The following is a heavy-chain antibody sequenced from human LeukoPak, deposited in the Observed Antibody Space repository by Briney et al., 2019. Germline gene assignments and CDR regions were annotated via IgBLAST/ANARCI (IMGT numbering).Heavy chain of an antibody. CDR1: GGSISSYY. CDR2: IYYSGST. J-gene: IGHJ3*02. CDR3: ARAITIFGVVIVDAFDI. Sequence: PSETLSLTCTVSGGSISSYYWSWIRQPPGKGLEWIGYIYYSGSTNYNPSLKSRVTISVDTSKNQFSLKLSSVTAADTAVYYCARAITIFGVVIVDAFDIWGQGTMVTVS. D-gene: IGHD3-3*01. V-gene: IGHV4-59*01.